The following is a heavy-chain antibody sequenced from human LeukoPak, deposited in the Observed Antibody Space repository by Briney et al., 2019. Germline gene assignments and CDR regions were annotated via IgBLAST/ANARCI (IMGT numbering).Heavy chain of an antibody. V-gene: IGHV3-7*01. CDR1: GFTFSSYW. CDR3: ARMGRYGDYDY. J-gene: IGHJ4*02. D-gene: IGHD4-17*01. CDR2: IKQDGSEK. Sequence: GWSLRLSCAASGFTFSSYWMTWVRQAPGKGLEWVANIKQDGSEKYYVDSAKGRFTISRDNAKNSLYLQMNSLRAEDTAVYYCARMGRYGDYDYWGQGTLVTVSS.